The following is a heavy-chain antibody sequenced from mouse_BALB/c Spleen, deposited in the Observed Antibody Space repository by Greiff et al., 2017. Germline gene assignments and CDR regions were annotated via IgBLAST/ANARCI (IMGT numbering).Heavy chain of an antibody. CDR3: GRINGHYYGGSHYAIDY. CDR2: SWWNDNK. J-gene: IGHJ4*01. Sequence: ESGPGILQPSQTLSLTCSSSGFSLSTYGICVGWIRPPSGQGLEWPVHSWWNDNKYYNTALKSWLTISKDTSNNQVFLKIVSGDTAATATDYCGRINGHYYGGSHYAIDYWGQGTSVTVSS. CDR1: GFSLSTYGIC. V-gene: IGHV8-11*01. D-gene: IGHD1-1*01.